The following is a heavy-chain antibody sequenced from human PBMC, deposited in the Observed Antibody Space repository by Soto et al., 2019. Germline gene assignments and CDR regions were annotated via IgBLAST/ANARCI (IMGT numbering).Heavy chain of an antibody. CDR1: GFTFSSYA. CDR2: ISGSGGST. Sequence: GWSLRLSCAASGFTFSSYAMSWVRQAPGKGLEWVSAISGSGGSTYYADSVKGRFTISRDNSKNTLYVQMNSLRAEDTAVYYCAKSRNYYYYYGMDVWGQGTKVTVSS. J-gene: IGHJ6*02. V-gene: IGHV3-23*01. CDR3: AKSRNYYYYYGMDV.